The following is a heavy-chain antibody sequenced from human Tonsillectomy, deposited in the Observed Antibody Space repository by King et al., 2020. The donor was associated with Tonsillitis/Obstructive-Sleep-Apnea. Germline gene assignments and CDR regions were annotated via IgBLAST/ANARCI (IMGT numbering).Heavy chain of an antibody. Sequence: VQLVESGGGLVQPGRSLRLSCAASGFTFDNYAMHWVRQAPGKGLEWVSGISWHSGSVGYADSVKGRFTISRDNAKNSLYLQMNSLRAEDTALYDCAKDNDALLGSGSWFDHWGQGTLVTVSS. CDR3: AKDNDALLGSGSWFDH. V-gene: IGHV3-9*01. CDR2: ISWHSGSV. D-gene: IGHD3-16*01. J-gene: IGHJ5*02. CDR1: GFTFDNYA.